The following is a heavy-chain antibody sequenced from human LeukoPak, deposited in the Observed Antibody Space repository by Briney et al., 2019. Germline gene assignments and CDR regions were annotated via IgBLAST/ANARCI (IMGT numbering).Heavy chain of an antibody. CDR3: ARDWGSTTTPNWFDP. Sequence: ASVTVSCKASGYTFNNYGISWVRQAPGQGLEWMGWISPYNRNTDYAQKFQGRLTMTTDTSTNTVYMELRNVVYDDTAIYYCARDWGSTTTPNWFDPWGQGTLVTVSS. J-gene: IGHJ5*02. V-gene: IGHV1-18*01. CDR2: ISPYNRNT. CDR1: GYTFNNYG. D-gene: IGHD2-15*01.